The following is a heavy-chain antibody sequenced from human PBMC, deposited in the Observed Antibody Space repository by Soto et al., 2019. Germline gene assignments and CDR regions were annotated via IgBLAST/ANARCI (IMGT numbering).Heavy chain of an antibody. V-gene: IGHV3-30*03. J-gene: IGHJ2*01. CDR1: GFTFNNYG. CDR3: ARSPQPTRGIHWYFDV. CDR2: ISYEGVNK. D-gene: IGHD1-26*01. Sequence: QVQLVESGGGVVQPGRSLRLSCEASGFTFNNYGMHWVRQAPGKGLGWVAAISYEGVNKYYVDSVKGRFIISRDNSKNTLYVQMNSLRPEDTAVYYCARSPQPTRGIHWYFDVWGRGTLVTVSS.